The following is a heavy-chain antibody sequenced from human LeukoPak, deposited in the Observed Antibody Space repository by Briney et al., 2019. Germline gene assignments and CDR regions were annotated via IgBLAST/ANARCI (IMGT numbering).Heavy chain of an antibody. J-gene: IGHJ3*02. D-gene: IGHD3-22*01. V-gene: IGHV4-38-2*01. CDR3: ARRVDYYDSSGYVGAFDI. Sequence: SETLSLTCAVSGYSISSGYYWGWIRQPPGKGLEWIGSIYHSGSTYYNSSLKSRVTISVDTSKNQFSLKLSSVTAADTAVYYCARRVDYYDSSGYVGAFDIWGQGTMVTVSS. CDR1: GYSISSGYY. CDR2: IYHSGST.